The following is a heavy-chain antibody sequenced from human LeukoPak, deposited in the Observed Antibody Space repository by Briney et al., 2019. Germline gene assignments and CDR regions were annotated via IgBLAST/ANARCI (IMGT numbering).Heavy chain of an antibody. CDR1: GGSISSGSYS. CDR2: IYYSGST. CDR3: ARVEEGYGSGRRENYYYYYMDV. D-gene: IGHD3-10*01. J-gene: IGHJ6*03. V-gene: IGHV4-61*01. Sequence: PSETLSLTCAVSGGSISSGSYSWSWIRQPPGKGLEWIGYIYYSGSTNYKPSLKSRATISVDTSKNQFSLKLSSVTAADTAVYYCARVEEGYGSGRRENYYYYYMDVWGKGTTVTISS.